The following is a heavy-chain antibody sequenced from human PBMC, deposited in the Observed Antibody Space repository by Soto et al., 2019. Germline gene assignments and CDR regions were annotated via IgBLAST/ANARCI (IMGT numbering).Heavy chain of an antibody. V-gene: IGHV1-69*13. J-gene: IGHJ6*02. Sequence: ASVKVSCKASGGTFSSYAISWVRQAPGQGLEWMGGIIPIFGTANYAQKFQGRVTITADESTSTAYMELSSLRSEDTAVYYCAQTLGLYYYYGMDAWGEGTTVTVYS. D-gene: IGHD7-27*01. CDR2: IIPIFGTA. CDR1: GGTFSSYA. CDR3: AQTLGLYYYYGMDA.